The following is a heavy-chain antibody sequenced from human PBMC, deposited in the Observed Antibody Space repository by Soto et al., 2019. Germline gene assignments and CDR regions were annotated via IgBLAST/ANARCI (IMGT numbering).Heavy chain of an antibody. CDR3: ARRHHYYDSSGYYYYFDY. D-gene: IGHD3-22*01. Sequence: QVQLVQSGAEVKKPGASVKVSCKASGYTFTSYAMHWVRQAPGQRLEWMGWINAGNGNTKYSQKFQGRVTITRDTSASTAYMELSSLRSEGTAVYYCARRHHYYDSSGYYYYFDYWGQGTLVTVSS. V-gene: IGHV1-3*01. CDR2: INAGNGNT. J-gene: IGHJ4*02. CDR1: GYTFTSYA.